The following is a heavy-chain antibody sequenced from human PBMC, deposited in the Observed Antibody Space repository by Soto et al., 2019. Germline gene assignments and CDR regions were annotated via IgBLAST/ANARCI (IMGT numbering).Heavy chain of an antibody. CDR2: IYYSGST. CDR3: ARLTPGYSSGWFIDY. V-gene: IGHV4-30-4*01. CDR1: GSSISSGDYY. Sequence: QVQLQESGPGLVKPSQTLSLTCTVSGSSISSGDYYWSWIRQPPEKGLEWIGYIYYSGSTYYNPSLKSRVTXPVDPSXXQFSLKLSSVTAADTAVYYCARLTPGYSSGWFIDYWGQGTLVTVSS. D-gene: IGHD6-19*01. J-gene: IGHJ4*02.